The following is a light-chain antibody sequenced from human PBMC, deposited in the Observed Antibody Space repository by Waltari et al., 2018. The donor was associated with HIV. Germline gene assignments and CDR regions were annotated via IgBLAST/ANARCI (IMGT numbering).Light chain of an antibody. J-gene: IGLJ2*01. CDR2: TNH. V-gene: IGLV1-47*01. CDR3: ATWDDSLSGVL. Sequence: SVLTQPPSASGTPGQRVTTSCSGSSPHIGRHYLFGYQQLPGTAPKLPMHTNHQRPSWVPDRFSDSTSGTSASLAISGLRSEDEADYYCATWDDSLSGVLFGGGTKLTVL. CDR1: SPHIGRHY.